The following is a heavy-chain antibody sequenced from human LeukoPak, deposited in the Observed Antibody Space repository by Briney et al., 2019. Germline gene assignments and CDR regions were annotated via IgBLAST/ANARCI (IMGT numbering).Heavy chain of an antibody. CDR1: GGSISSGTYY. CDR2: IYSTGST. CDR3: ARDRHYYDSSGYYLGGLYYYYYMDV. J-gene: IGHJ6*03. D-gene: IGHD3-22*01. V-gene: IGHV4-61*02. Sequence: SETLSLTCTVSGGSISSGTYYWGWIRQPAGKGLEWIGRIYSTGSTNYNPSLKSRVIMSVDTSKNQFSLKLSSVTAADTAVYYCARDRHYYDSSGYYLGGLYYYYYMDVWGKGTTVTISS.